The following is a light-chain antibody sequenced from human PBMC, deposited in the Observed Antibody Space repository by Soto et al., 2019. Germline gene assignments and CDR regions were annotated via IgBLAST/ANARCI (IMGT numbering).Light chain of an antibody. CDR3: AAWDDSLSAPYV. V-gene: IGLV1-47*01. CDR1: SSNIGSNY. J-gene: IGLJ1*01. CDR2: RNN. Sequence: QSVLTQPPSASGTPGQRVTISCSGSSSNIGSNYVYWYQQLPGTAPKLLIYRNNQRPSGVPDRFSGSKSGTSASLAISGLRSEDEADYYCAAWDDSLSAPYVFGTGTKATVL.